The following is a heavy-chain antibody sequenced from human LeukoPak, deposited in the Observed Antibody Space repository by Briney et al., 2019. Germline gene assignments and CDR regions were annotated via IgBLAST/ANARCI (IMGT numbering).Heavy chain of an antibody. V-gene: IGHV3-21*04. D-gene: IGHD6-13*01. CDR3: AKGAAAAAVIESDY. CDR2: ISSSSSYI. CDR1: GFTFSSYS. J-gene: IGHJ4*02. Sequence: PGGSLRLSCAASGFTFSSYSMNWVRQAPGKGLEWVSSISSSSSYIYYADSVKGRFTISRDNSKNTLYLQMNSLRAEDTAVYYCAKGAAAAAVIESDYWGQGTLVTVSS.